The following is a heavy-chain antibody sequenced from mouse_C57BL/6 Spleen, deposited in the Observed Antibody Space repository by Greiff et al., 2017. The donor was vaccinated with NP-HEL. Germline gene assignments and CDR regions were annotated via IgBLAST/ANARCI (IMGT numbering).Heavy chain of an antibody. CDR3: ARRGRYYDG. CDR2: IYPGSGST. CDR1: GYTFTSYW. J-gene: IGHJ1*03. Sequence: QVQLQQPGAELVKPGASVKMSCKASGYTFTSYWITWVKQRPGQGLEWIGDIYPGSGSTTYNEKFKSKATLTVDTSSSTAYMQLSSLTSGDSAVYYCARRGRYYDGGGTATTVTVSS. V-gene: IGHV1-55*01.